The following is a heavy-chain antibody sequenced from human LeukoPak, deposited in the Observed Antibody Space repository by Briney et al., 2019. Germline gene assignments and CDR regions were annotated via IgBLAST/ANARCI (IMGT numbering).Heavy chain of an antibody. J-gene: IGHJ6*04. CDR2: ISSSSSYI. V-gene: IGHV3-21*01. Sequence: GGSLRLSCAASGFTFSSYSMNWVRQAPEKGLEWVSSISSSSSYIYYADSVKGRFTISRDNAKNSLYLQMNSLRAEDTAVYYCARDKVEMATINYYGMDVWGKGTTVTVSS. D-gene: IGHD5-24*01. CDR3: ARDKVEMATINYYGMDV. CDR1: GFTFSSYS.